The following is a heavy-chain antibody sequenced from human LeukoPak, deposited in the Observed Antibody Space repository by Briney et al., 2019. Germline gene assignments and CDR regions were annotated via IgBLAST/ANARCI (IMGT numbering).Heavy chain of an antibody. D-gene: IGHD1-26*01. Sequence: PSETLSLTCTVSGGSISSYYWSWIRQPAGKGLEWIGRIYSGGSTNYNPSLKSRVTMSVDSSNNQFSLKLSSVTAADTAVFYCARENTGSYREFDYWGQGTLVTVSS. V-gene: IGHV4-4*07. CDR1: GGSISSYY. CDR3: ARENTGSYREFDY. J-gene: IGHJ4*02. CDR2: IYSGGST.